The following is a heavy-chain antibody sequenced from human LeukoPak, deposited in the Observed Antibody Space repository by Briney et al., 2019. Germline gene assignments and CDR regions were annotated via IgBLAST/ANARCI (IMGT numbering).Heavy chain of an antibody. D-gene: IGHD4-11*01. CDR1: GFTFSSYS. CDR2: ISSSSSTI. Sequence: PPGGSLRLSCAASGFTFSSYSMNRVRQAPGKGLEWVSYISSSSSTIYYADSVKGRFTISRDNAKNSLYLQMNSLRAEDTAVYYCAILPQATVNWGQGTLVTVSS. V-gene: IGHV3-48*01. J-gene: IGHJ4*02. CDR3: AILPQATVN.